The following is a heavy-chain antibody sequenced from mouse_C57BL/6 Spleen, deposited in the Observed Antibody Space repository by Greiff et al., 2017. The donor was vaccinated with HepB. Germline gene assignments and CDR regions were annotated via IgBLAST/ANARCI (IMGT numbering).Heavy chain of an antibody. J-gene: IGHJ4*01. CDR2: ISSGGSYT. D-gene: IGHD1-1*01. CDR1: GFTFSSYG. V-gene: IGHV5-6*01. Sequence: EVMLVESGGDLVKPGGSLKLSCAASGFTFSSYGMSWVRQTPDKRLEWVATISSGGSYTYYPDSVKGRFTISRDNAKNTLYLQMSSLKSEDTAMYYCARHYGSSYHAMDYWCQGTSVTVSS. CDR3: ARHYGSSYHAMDY.